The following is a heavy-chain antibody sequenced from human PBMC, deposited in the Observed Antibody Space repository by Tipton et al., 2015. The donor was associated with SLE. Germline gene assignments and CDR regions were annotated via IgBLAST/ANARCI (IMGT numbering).Heavy chain of an antibody. Sequence: TLSLTCTVSGGSISSGGYYWSWIRQPPGKGLEWIGEINHSGSTNYNPSLKSRVTISVDTSKNQFSLKLSSVTAADTAVYYCARGGFGVTMIVGDAFDIWGQGTMVTVSS. D-gene: IGHD3-22*01. CDR2: INHSGST. CDR1: GGSISSGGYY. CDR3: ARGGFGVTMIVGDAFDI. J-gene: IGHJ3*02. V-gene: IGHV4-61*08.